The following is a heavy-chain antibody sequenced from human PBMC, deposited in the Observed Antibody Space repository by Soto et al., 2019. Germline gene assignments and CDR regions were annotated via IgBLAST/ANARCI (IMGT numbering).Heavy chain of an antibody. Sequence: SETLSLTCAVSGESVIDYYWSWTRQPPGKGLEWIGHIYYTGSTNYNPSLRSRVTMSQDTSKNQFSLKLASVTAADTAVYYCARSGYYGFVYWGQGALVTVSS. V-gene: IGHV4-59*02. D-gene: IGHD3-10*01. CDR1: GESVIDYY. CDR3: ARSGYYGFVY. J-gene: IGHJ4*02. CDR2: IYYTGST.